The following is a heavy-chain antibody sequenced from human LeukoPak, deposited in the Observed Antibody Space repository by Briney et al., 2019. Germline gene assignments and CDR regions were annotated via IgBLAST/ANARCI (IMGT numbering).Heavy chain of an antibody. CDR1: GGSFSGYY. V-gene: IGHV4-34*01. J-gene: IGHJ6*03. CDR3: ARGSGGYYLYYYYYYMDV. CDR2: INHSGST. D-gene: IGHD3-22*01. Sequence: SETLPLTCAVYGGSFSGYYWSWIRQPPGKGLEWIGEINHSGSTNYNPSLKSRVTISVDTSKNQFSLKLSSVTAADTAVYYCARGSGGYYLYYYYYYMDVWGKGTTVTVSS.